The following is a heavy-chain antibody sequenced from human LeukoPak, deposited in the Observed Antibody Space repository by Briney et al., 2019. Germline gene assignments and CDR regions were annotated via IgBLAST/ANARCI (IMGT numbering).Heavy chain of an antibody. CDR3: ARGLSSSWLSYYSYMDV. D-gene: IGHD6-13*01. CDR1: GYTFTSYG. CDR2: ISAYNGNT. V-gene: IGHV1-18*01. Sequence: ASVKVPCKASGYTFTSYGISWVRQAPGQGLEWMGWISAYNGNTNYAQKLQGRVTMTTDTSTSTAYMELRSLRSDDTAVYYCARGLSSSWLSYYSYMDVWGKGTTVTVSS. J-gene: IGHJ6*03.